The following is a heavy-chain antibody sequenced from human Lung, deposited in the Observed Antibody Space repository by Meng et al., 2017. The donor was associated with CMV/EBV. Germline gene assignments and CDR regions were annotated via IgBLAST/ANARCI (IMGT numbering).Heavy chain of an antibody. V-gene: IGHV4-59*01. CDR2: IYYSGST. J-gene: IGHJ5*02. D-gene: IGHD3-10*01. CDR1: GGSISSYY. CDR3: ARGAAYGSGKSCEFDP. Sequence: SXTXSLXXTVSGGSISSYYWSWIRQPPGKGLEWIGYIYYSGSTNYNPSLKSRVTISVDTSKTQFSLKLTSVTAADTAVYYCARGAAYGSGKSCEFDPLGQGXLVTVSS.